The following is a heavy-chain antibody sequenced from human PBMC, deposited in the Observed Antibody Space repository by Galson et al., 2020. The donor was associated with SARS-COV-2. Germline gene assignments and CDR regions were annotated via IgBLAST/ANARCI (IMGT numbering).Heavy chain of an antibody. V-gene: IGHV3-30-3*01. Sequence: LSLTCVASGFTFSSYAMHWVRQAPGKGLEWVAVISYDGSNQYYADSVKGRFTISRDNSKNTLYLQMNSLRAEDTAVYYCARDHVGGYSYIFDYWGQGTLVTVSS. D-gene: IGHD5-18*01. CDR3: ARDHVGGYSYIFDY. J-gene: IGHJ4*02. CDR2: ISYDGSNQ. CDR1: GFTFSSYA.